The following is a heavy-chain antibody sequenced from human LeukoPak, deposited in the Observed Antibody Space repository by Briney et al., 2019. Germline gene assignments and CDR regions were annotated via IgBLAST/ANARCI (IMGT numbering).Heavy chain of an antibody. Sequence: GESLQISSKGSGYTSSSNWIGWVRQMPGNGLEWMGIIYPGDSDTRYSPSFQGQVTISADKSISPASLQRSSLKASDTAMYYCARHRLGSYSRNHAFDIWGQGTMVTVSS. CDR2: IYPGDSDT. D-gene: IGHD1-26*01. CDR3: ARHRLGSYSRNHAFDI. J-gene: IGHJ3*02. V-gene: IGHV5-51*01. CDR1: GYTSSSNW.